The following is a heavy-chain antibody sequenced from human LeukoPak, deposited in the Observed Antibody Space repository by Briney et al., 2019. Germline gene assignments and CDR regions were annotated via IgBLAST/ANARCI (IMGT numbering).Heavy chain of an antibody. V-gene: IGHV3-21*01. CDR2: ISRSSSYI. CDR3: ARDSANRVGESNAFDI. D-gene: IGHD3-10*01. Sequence: GGSLRLSCAASGFTFSSYSMNWVRQAPGKGLEWVSSISRSSSYIYYADSVKGRFTISRDNAKNSLYLQMNSLRAEDTAVYYCARDSANRVGESNAFDIWGQGTLVTVSS. J-gene: IGHJ3*02. CDR1: GFTFSSYS.